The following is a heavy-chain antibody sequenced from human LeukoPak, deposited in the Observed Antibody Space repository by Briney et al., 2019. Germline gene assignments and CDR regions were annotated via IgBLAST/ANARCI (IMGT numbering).Heavy chain of an antibody. CDR2: IYYSGST. Sequence: SETLSLTCTVSGGSISSYYWSWIRQPPGKGLEWIGYIYYSGSTNYNPSLKSRVTISVDTSKTQFSLKLNSVPAADTAVYYCARDHFNGTGYYGESYNCFDPWGQGNLVTVSS. D-gene: IGHD3-22*01. CDR1: GGSISSYY. V-gene: IGHV4-59*12. CDR3: ARDHFNGTGYYGESYNCFDP. J-gene: IGHJ5*02.